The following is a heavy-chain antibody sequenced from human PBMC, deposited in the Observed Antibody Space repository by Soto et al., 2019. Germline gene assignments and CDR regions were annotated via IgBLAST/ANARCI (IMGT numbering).Heavy chain of an antibody. CDR2: SSATGAGT. CDR1: GFTFSSYG. D-gene: IGHD1-7*01. V-gene: IGHV3-23*01. CDR3: AKDRRAGGNYGFYSDF. J-gene: IGHJ4*02. Sequence: VRLSCAASGFTFSSYGMTWVRQAPGKGLEWVSFSSATGAGTYYADSVKGRFTISRDNSKNTLYLQMTSLRADDTAVYYCAKDRRAGGNYGFYSDFWGQGALVTVSS.